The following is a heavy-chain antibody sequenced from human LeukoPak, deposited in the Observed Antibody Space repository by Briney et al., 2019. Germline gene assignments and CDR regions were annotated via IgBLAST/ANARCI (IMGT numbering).Heavy chain of an antibody. J-gene: IGHJ6*02. Sequence: GASVKVSCKASGYTFTSYAMNWVRQAPGQGLEWMGWINTNTGNPTYAQGFTGRFVFSLDTPVSTAYLQWSSLKASDTAMYYCARLGSGSGSLDVWGQGTTVTVSS. D-gene: IGHD3-10*01. V-gene: IGHV7-4-1*02. CDR3: ARLGSGSGSLDV. CDR1: GYTFTSYA. CDR2: INTNTGNP.